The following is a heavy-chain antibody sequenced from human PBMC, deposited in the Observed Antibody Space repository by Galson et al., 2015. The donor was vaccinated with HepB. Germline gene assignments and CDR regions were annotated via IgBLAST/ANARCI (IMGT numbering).Heavy chain of an antibody. J-gene: IGHJ6*02. V-gene: IGHV3-11*06. CDR3: ARLVPYYYGMDV. Sequence: SLRLSCAASGFTFSDYYMSWIRQAPGKGLEWVSYISSSSSYTNYADSVKGRFTISRDNAKNSLYLQMNSLRAEDTAVCYCARLVPYYYGMDVWGQGTTVTVSS. D-gene: IGHD3-10*01. CDR1: GFTFSDYY. CDR2: ISSSSSYT.